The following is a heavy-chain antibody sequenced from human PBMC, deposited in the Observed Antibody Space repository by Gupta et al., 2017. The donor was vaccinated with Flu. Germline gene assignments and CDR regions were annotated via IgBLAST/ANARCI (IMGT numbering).Heavy chain of an antibody. CDR3: AKGGHGAYSRLN. J-gene: IGHJ4*02. V-gene: IGHV3-23*01. CDR1: GSPFRTFG. D-gene: IGHD3-16*01. CDR2: ISGSGDTS. Sequence: EVQLLESGGGLVQPGGTLRFFCAASGSPFRTFGMSWVRQAPGKGLEWVSGISGSGDTSYYAYSVKSRFTISRDNATSTMYLHMKSLRVEDTAVYYCAKGGHGAYSRLNWGQGTLVIVSS.